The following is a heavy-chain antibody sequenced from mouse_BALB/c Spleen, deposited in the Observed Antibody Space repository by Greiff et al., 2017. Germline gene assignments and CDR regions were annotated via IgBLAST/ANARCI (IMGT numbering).Heavy chain of an antibody. CDR1: GFTFSSFG. D-gene: IGHD2-1*01. J-gene: IGHJ2*01. CDR3: ARGDYGNLYYFDY. Sequence: EVQGVESGGGLVQPGGSRKLSCAASGFTFSSFGMHWVRQAPEKGLEWVAYISSGSSTIYYADTVKGRFTISRDNPKNTLFLQMTSLRSEDTAMYYCARGDYGNLYYFDYWGQGTTLTVSS. V-gene: IGHV5-17*02. CDR2: ISSGSSTI.